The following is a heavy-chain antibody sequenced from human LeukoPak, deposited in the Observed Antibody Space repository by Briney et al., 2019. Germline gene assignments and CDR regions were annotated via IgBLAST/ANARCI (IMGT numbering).Heavy chain of an antibody. CDR3: VRAITMIVDAFDI. V-gene: IGHV4-39*01. CDR2: IYYSGST. Sequence: SETLSLTCTVSGGSISSSSYYWGWIRQPPGKGLEWIGSIYYSGSTYYNPSLKSRVTISVDTSKNQFSLKLSSVTAADTAVYYCVRAITMIVDAFDIWGQGTMVTVSS. J-gene: IGHJ3*02. D-gene: IGHD3-22*01. CDR1: GGSISSSSYY.